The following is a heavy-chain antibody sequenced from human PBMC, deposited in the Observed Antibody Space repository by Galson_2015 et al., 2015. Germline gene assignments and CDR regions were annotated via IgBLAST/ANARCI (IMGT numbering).Heavy chain of an antibody. CDR3: ARVNPGGVDC. J-gene: IGHJ4*02. D-gene: IGHD6-25*01. CDR2: ISYDGDKK. CDR1: GFTFSTYA. V-gene: IGHV3-30-3*02. Sequence: SLRLSCAASGFTFSTYAFHWVRQAPGKGLEWVALISYDGDKKHYADSVKGRFTIYRDNPRNTLHVQMNSLRPEDTAIYFCARVNPGGVDCWGQGTQVT.